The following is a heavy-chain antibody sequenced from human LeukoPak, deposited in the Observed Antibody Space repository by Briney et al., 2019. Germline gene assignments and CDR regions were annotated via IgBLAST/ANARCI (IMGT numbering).Heavy chain of an antibody. CDR2: INIDGNTT. CDR1: GFTFSSYW. Sequence: PGGSLRLSCAASGFTFSSYWMHWVRPGPGKGLVWVSRINIDGNTTTYADSVRGRFTVSRDNAKNTLYLQMNSLRAEDTAVYYCARGYSGSYRIDYWGQGTLVTVSS. V-gene: IGHV3-74*01. D-gene: IGHD1-26*01. CDR3: ARGYSGSYRIDY. J-gene: IGHJ4*02.